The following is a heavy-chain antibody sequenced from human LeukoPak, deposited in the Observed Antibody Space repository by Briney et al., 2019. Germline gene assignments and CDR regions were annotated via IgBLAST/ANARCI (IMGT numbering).Heavy chain of an antibody. CDR2: IYTSGST. V-gene: IGHV4-61*02. CDR1: GGSISSGSYY. Sequence: PSETLSLTCTVSGGSISSGSYYWSWIRQPAGKGLEWIGRIYTSGSTNYNPSLKSRVTISVDTSKNQFSLKLSSVTAADTAVYYCARDRIVGATYWHFGAFDIWGQGTMVTVSS. D-gene: IGHD1-26*01. CDR3: ARDRIVGATYWHFGAFDI. J-gene: IGHJ3*02.